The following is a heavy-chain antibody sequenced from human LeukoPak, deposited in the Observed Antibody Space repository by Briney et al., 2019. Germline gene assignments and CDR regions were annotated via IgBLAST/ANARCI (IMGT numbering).Heavy chain of an antibody. Sequence: GGSLRLSCAASGFTFSSYAMSWVRQAPGKGLEWVSAISGSGGSTYYADSVKGRFTNSRDNSKNTLYLQMNRLRAEGTAVYYCAKDGSVMITVGGVKYWGQGTLVTVSS. J-gene: IGHJ4*02. CDR1: GFTFSSYA. V-gene: IGHV3-23*01. D-gene: IGHD3-16*01. CDR2: ISGSGGST. CDR3: AKDGSVMITVGGVKY.